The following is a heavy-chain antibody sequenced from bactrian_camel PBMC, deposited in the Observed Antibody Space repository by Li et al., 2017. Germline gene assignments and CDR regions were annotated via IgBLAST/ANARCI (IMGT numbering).Heavy chain of an antibody. CDR2: TYGGYGRI. CDR1: GFTAPSHC. J-gene: IGHJ4*01. D-gene: IGHD1*01. CDR3: AADPRRCLTLRDEYAT. Sequence: VQLVESGGGSVQVGGSLRLSCAGSGFTAPSHCMGWFRQAPGQERERVATYGGYGRINYADSAKGRFTITRDNAKSTLYLEMNSLISEDTAMYFCAADPRRCLTLRDEYATWGQGTQVTVS. V-gene: IGHV3S44*01.